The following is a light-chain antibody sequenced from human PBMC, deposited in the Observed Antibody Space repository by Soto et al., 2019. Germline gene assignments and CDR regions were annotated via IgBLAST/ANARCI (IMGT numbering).Light chain of an antibody. CDR3: QQLTTYPLT. CDR2: DTS. J-gene: IGKJ4*01. CDR1: QDISNY. V-gene: IGKV1-33*01. Sequence: DIQMTQSPSSLSASVGDRVTITCQASQDISNYLNWYQVKPGKVPKLLMYDTSNLETGVPSRFSGSGSGTDFTLTISSLQPEDFATYYCQQLTTYPLTFGGGTKVDIK.